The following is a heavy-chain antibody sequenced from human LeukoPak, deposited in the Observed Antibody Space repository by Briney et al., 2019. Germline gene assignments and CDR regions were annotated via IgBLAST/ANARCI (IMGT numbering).Heavy chain of an antibody. Sequence: PSETLSLTCTVSGGSISSGSYYWSWIRQPAGKGLEWIGRIYTSGSTYYNPSLKSRVTISVDTSKNQFSLKLSSVTAADTAVYHCARGGTYSSSSDDYWGQGTLVTVSS. D-gene: IGHD6-6*01. CDR2: IYTSGST. J-gene: IGHJ4*02. CDR1: GGSISSGSYY. CDR3: ARGGTYSSSSDDY. V-gene: IGHV4-61*02.